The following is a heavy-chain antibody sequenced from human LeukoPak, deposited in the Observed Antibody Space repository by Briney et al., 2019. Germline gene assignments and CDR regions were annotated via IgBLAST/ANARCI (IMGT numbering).Heavy chain of an antibody. CDR3: ATFGFHYYGSGIYSMDV. CDR1: GGSISSYY. CDR2: IYTSGST. D-gene: IGHD3-10*01. J-gene: IGHJ6*02. V-gene: IGHV4-4*07. Sequence: SETLSLTCTVSGGSISSYYWSWIRQPAGKGLEWIGRIYTSGSTNYNPSLKSRVTMSVDTSKNQFSLKLSSVTAADTAVYYCATFGFHYYGSGIYSMDVWGQGTTVTVSS.